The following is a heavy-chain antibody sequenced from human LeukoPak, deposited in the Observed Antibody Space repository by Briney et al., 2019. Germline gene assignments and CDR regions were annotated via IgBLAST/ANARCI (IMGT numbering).Heavy chain of an antibody. Sequence: PSETLSLTCTVSGGSISSYNWSWIRQPPGKRLQWIGHIYYSGSTNYNPSLKSPVTISVDTSKNQFSLKLSSVTAADTAVYYCASRSSIWSGYQDTLYYFDSWGQGTLVTVSS. CDR1: GGSISSYN. V-gene: IGHV4-59*01. CDR3: ASRSSIWSGYQDTLYYFDS. J-gene: IGHJ4*02. CDR2: IYYSGST. D-gene: IGHD3-3*01.